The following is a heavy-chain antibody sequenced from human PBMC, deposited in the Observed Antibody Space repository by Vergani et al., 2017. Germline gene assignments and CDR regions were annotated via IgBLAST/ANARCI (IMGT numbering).Heavy chain of an antibody. D-gene: IGHD4-17*01. CDR2: ISSSSSYI. V-gene: IGHV3-21*04. CDR1: GFTFSSYS. J-gene: IGHJ4*02. CDR3: AKGDYGDYAGVPYYFDY. Sequence: EVQLVESGGGLVKPGGSLRLSCAASGFTFSSYSMNWVRQAPGKGLEWVSSISSSSSYIYYADSVKGRFTISRDNAKNSLYLQMNSLRAEDTAVYYCAKGDYGDYAGVPYYFDYWGQGTLVTVSS.